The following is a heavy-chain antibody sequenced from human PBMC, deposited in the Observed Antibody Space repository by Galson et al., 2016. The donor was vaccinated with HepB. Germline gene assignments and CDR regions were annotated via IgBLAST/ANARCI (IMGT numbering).Heavy chain of an antibody. J-gene: IGHJ5*02. CDR2: IDSGGGGRP. CDR1: GFTFSSSP. D-gene: IGHD3-10*01. V-gene: IGHV3-23*01. Sequence: SLRLSCAASGFTFSSSPMPWLRQAPGRGLDCVSSIDSGGGGRPSHADSVKGRFIISRDNPKTALYLQMNSLRAEDTAVYYCAKGGFRLLDTWGQGILVTVSS. CDR3: AKGGFRLLDT.